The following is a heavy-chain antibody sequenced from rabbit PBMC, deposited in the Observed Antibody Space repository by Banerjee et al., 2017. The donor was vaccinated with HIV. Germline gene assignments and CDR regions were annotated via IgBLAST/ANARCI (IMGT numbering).Heavy chain of an antibody. J-gene: IGHJ3*01. V-gene: IGHV1S45*01. CDR3: ARGDYYNGGPGGAAYGLTRLDL. CDR1: GFTFSSSYW. D-gene: IGHD3-1*01. CDR2: IVAGSSGST. Sequence: QEQLEESGGDLVKPEGSLTLTCTASGFTFSSSYWIYWVRQAPGKGLEWIACIVAGSSGSTYYASWAKGRFTISKTSSTTVTLQMTSLTAADTATYFCARGDYYNGGPGGAAYGLTRLDLWGQGTLVTVS.